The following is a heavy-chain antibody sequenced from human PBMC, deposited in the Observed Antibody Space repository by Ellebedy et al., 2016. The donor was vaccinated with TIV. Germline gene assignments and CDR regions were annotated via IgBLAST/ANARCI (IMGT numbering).Heavy chain of an antibody. Sequence: ASVKVSCKASGYTFTSYYIHWVRQAPGQGLEWMGIINPSGGSTTYAQKFQGRVTMTSDTSTNTVFMELSRLRSEDTAVYYCARGVAYGDLFYYYGMDVWGQGTTVTVTS. D-gene: IGHD4-17*01. V-gene: IGHV1-46*01. CDR1: GYTFTSYY. CDR3: ARGVAYGDLFYYYGMDV. J-gene: IGHJ6*02. CDR2: INPSGGST.